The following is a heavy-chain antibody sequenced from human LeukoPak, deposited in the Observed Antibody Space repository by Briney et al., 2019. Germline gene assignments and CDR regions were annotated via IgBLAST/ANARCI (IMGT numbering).Heavy chain of an antibody. CDR2: IYTSGST. CDR3: ASLSGVHYYMDV. D-gene: IGHD2-15*01. Sequence: SETLPLTCTVSGGSISSYYWSWIRQPAGKGLEGIGRIYTSGSTNYNPSLKSRVTMSVDTSKNQFSLKLSSVTAAGTAVYYCASLSGVHYYMDVWGKGTTVTVSS. CDR1: GGSISSYY. J-gene: IGHJ6*03. V-gene: IGHV4-4*07.